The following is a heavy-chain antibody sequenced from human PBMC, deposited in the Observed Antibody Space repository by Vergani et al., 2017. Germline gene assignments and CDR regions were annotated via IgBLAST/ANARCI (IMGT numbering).Heavy chain of an antibody. CDR1: GFTFSSYA. D-gene: IGHD3-10*01. J-gene: IGHJ6*02. CDR3: ARSITMVRGYGMDV. V-gene: IGHV3-23*01. CDR2: ISGSGGST. Sequence: EVQLLESGGGLVQPGGSLRLSCAASGFTFSSYAMSWVRQAPGKGLEWVSAISGSGGSTYYADSVKGRFTISRDNSKNTLYLQMNSLRAEDTAVYYCARSITMVRGYGMDVWGQGTTVTVSS.